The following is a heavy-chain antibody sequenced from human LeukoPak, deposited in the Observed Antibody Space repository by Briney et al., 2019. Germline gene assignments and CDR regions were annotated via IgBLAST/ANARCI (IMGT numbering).Heavy chain of an antibody. Sequence: KTGGSLRLSCAASGFTFSDYYMSWIRQAPGKGREWVSYISNSGNNIYYADSVKGRFTISRDNAKNSLYLQMNSLRAEDAAVYYCARARGSYSFDCWGQGTLVTVSS. D-gene: IGHD1-26*01. CDR1: GFTFSDYY. CDR2: ISNSGNNI. V-gene: IGHV3-11*04. CDR3: ARARGSYSFDC. J-gene: IGHJ4*02.